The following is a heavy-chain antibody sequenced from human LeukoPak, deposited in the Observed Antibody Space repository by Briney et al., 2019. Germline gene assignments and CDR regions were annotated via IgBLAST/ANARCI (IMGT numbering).Heavy chain of an antibody. CDR1: GFTFSSYA. J-gene: IGHJ3*02. CDR3: AKDLVRSIVVVPAAMRNAFDI. D-gene: IGHD2-2*01. CDR2: ISGSGGST. Sequence: PGGSLRLSCAASGFTFSSYAMSWVRQAPGKGLEWVSAISGSGGSTYYADSVKGRFTISRDNSKNTLYLQMNSLRAEDTAVYYCAKDLVRSIVVVPAAMRNAFDIWGQGTMVTVSS. V-gene: IGHV3-23*01.